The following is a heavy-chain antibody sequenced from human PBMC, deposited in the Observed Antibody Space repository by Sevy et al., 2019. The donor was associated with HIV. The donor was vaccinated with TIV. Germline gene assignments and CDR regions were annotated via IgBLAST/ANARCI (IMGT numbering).Heavy chain of an antibody. D-gene: IGHD3-10*01. CDR2: ISGGGATI. J-gene: IGHJ4*02. CDR1: GLALSDYY. CDR3: ARDPFHFLRGGF. Sequence: GGSLRLSCAASGLALSDYYMAWIRQAPGKGLEWVSYISGGGATIYYADSVKGRFTISRDNAKATLHLHMNSLRVDDTAVYFCARDPFHFLRGGFWGQGTQVTVSS. V-gene: IGHV3-11*01.